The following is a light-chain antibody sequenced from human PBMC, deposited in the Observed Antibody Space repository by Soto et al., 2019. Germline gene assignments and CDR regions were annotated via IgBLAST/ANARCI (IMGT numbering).Light chain of an antibody. CDR1: QSVDRK. Sequence: EIVLTQSPATLSFSPGERATLSCRASQSVDRKLAWYLQRPGQAPRLLIYDASNRATGIPARFSGSGSGTDLTLTISSLDPEDFAVYYCQQRFNWPLTFGGGTKVEIK. CDR2: DAS. CDR3: QQRFNWPLT. V-gene: IGKV3-11*01. J-gene: IGKJ4*01.